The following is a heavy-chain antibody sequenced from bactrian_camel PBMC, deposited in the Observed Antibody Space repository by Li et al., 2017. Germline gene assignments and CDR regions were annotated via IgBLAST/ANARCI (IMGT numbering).Heavy chain of an antibody. J-gene: IGHJ4*01. CDR2: IASDGRT. CDR3: AAARRLGGSWYYPQAGYNS. V-gene: IGHV3S53*01. D-gene: IGHD6*01. CDR1: GHISSRYC. Sequence: QVQLVESGGGSVQAGGSLRLSCAASGHISSRYCMGWFRQAPGKAREGVATIASDGRTTYADSVKGRFTISKDNANNSLYLLMDSLNPEDTATYTCAAARRLGGSWYYPQAGYNSWGQGTQVTVS.